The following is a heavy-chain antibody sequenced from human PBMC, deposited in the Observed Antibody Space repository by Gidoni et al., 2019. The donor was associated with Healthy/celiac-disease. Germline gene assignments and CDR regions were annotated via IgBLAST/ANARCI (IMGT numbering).Heavy chain of an antibody. CDR1: GGTFSSYA. D-gene: IGHD6-6*01. CDR3: ARYRGSSIAARPARGPGNWFDP. Sequence: QVQLVQSGAEVKKPGSSVKVSCKASGGTFSSYAISWVRQAPGQGLEWMGGIIPIFGTANYAQKFQGRVTITADKSTSTAYMELSSLRSEDTAVYYCARYRGSSIAARPARGPGNWFDPWGQGTLVTVSS. V-gene: IGHV1-69*06. J-gene: IGHJ5*02. CDR2: IIPIFGTA.